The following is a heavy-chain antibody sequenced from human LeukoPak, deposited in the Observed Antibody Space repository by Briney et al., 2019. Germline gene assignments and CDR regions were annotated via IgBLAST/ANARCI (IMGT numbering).Heavy chain of an antibody. V-gene: IGHV3-23*01. J-gene: IGHJ4*02. Sequence: GGSLRLSCAASGFTFSSYAMTWVRQAPGKGLDWVSVISVSGDVTYSADSVQGRFTISRDNSKSTLYLHMNSLGAEDTAVYYCAKDGELTTVRGYFDYWGQGTLVTVSS. D-gene: IGHD4-11*01. CDR2: ISVSGDVT. CDR3: AKDGELTTVRGYFDY. CDR1: GFTFSSYA.